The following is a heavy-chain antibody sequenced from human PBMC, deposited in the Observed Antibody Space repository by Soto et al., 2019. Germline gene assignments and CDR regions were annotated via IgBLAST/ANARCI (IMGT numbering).Heavy chain of an antibody. CDR3: ARLAVVAATLGANYYYYYGMDV. V-gene: IGHV4-39*01. CDR1: GGSISSSSYY. D-gene: IGHD2-15*01. CDR2: IYYSGST. J-gene: IGHJ6*02. Sequence: SETLSLTCTVSGGSISSSSYYWGWIRQPPGKGLEWIGSIYYSGSTYYNPSLKSRVTISVDTSKNQFSLKLSSVTAADTAVYYCARLAVVAATLGANYYYYYGMDVWGQGTTVTAP.